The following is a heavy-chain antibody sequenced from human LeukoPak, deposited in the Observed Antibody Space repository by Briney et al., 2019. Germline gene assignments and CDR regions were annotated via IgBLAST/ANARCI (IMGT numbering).Heavy chain of an antibody. J-gene: IGHJ4*02. CDR2: IYTSAST. CDR3: ARLNDYIGY. V-gene: IGHV4-61*02. Sequence: PSETLSLTCTVSGGSISSERYYWSWIRQPPGKGLEWIGRIYTSASTNYSPSLKSRVTISVDTSKNQVSLKLSSVTAADTAVYYCARLNDYIGYWGQGSLVSVSS. CDR1: GGSISSERYY.